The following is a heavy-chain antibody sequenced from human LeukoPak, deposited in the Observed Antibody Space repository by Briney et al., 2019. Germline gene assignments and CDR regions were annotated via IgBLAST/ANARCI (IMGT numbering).Heavy chain of an antibody. J-gene: IGHJ5*02. Sequence: GASVKVSCKVSGYTLTELSMHWVRQAPGKEFKWMGGFGPEDGETIYAQKFQGRVTMTEDTSTDTAYMELSSLRSEDTAVYYCATAYYDNWFDPWGQGTLVTVSS. CDR1: GYTLTELS. V-gene: IGHV1-24*01. CDR2: FGPEDGET. CDR3: ATAYYDNWFDP. D-gene: IGHD3-3*01.